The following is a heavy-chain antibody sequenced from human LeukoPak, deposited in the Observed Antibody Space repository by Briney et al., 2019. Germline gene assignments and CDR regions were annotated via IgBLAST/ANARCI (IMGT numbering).Heavy chain of an antibody. J-gene: IGHJ4*02. CDR3: ARLATIFGVVMEDY. CDR1: GYTFTSYG. CDR2: ISAYNGNT. D-gene: IGHD3-3*01. Sequence: PGASVKVSCKASGYTFTSYGISWVRQAPGQGLEWMGWISAYNGNTNYAQKLQGRVTMTTDTSTSTAYMELRSLRSDDTAVYYCARLATIFGVVMEDYWGQGTLSPSPQ. V-gene: IGHV1-18*01.